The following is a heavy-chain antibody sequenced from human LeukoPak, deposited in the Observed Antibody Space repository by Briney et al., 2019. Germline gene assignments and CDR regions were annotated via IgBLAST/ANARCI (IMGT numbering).Heavy chain of an antibody. CDR3: AREDEVVPAADWYFDL. J-gene: IGHJ2*01. CDR2: ITNDGTST. V-gene: IGHV3-74*01. Sequence: GGSLRLSCAASGFTFSTYTIHWVRQVPGKGLMWVSRITNDGTSTTYADSVKGRFTISRDNAKNSPYLQMNSLRAEDTAVYYCAREDEVVPAADWYFDLWGRGTLVTVSS. D-gene: IGHD2-2*01. CDR1: GFTFSTYT.